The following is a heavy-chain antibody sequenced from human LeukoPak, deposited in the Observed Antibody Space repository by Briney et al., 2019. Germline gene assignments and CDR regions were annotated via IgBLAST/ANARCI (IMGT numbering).Heavy chain of an antibody. D-gene: IGHD3-22*01. J-gene: IGHJ3*02. CDR1: GYSISSGYY. V-gene: IGHV4-38-2*02. Sequence: SETLSLTCTVSGYSISSGYYWGWIRKPPGKGLEWIGSIYHSGSTYYNPSLKSRVTISVDTSKNQFSLKLSSVTAADTAMYYCARGGQEIVVVITTNDAFDIWGQGTMVTVSS. CDR3: ARGGQEIVVVITTNDAFDI. CDR2: IYHSGST.